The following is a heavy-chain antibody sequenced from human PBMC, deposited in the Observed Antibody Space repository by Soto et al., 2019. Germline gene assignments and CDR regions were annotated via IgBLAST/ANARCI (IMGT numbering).Heavy chain of an antibody. CDR3: AKMLWGASGNYLYYFDP. CDR2: IAGGSGCT. J-gene: IGHJ4*02. D-gene: IGHD3-10*01. V-gene: IGHV3-23*01. Sequence: EVQLLESGGSLVQPGGSLRLSCAASGLTFSSYAMSWVRQAPGKGLEWVSTIAGGSGCTYYADSVKGRCTISRDNSKNTLHLQGNSLRVEDTAVYYCAKMLWGASGNYLYYFDPWGQGTLVPVSS. CDR1: GLTFSSYA.